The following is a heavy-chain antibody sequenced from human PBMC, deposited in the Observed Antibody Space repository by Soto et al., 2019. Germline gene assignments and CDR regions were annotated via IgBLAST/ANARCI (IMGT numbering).Heavy chain of an antibody. CDR1: GGSISSSSYY. J-gene: IGHJ4*02. V-gene: IGHV4-39*01. Sequence: SESLSLTCTVSGGSISSSSYYWGWIRQPPGKGLEWIGSIYYSGSTYYNPSLKSRVTISVDTSKNQFSLKLSSVTAADTAVYYCARNFTHLDYDSSGYYFDYWGQGTLVTVSS. CDR2: IYYSGST. CDR3: ARNFTHLDYDSSGYYFDY. D-gene: IGHD3-22*01.